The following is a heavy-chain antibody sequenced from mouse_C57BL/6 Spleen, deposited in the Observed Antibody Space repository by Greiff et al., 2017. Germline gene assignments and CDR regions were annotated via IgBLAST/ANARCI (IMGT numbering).Heavy chain of an antibody. CDR2: ISSGSSTI. CDR3: ARPGYYGSSYGFAY. V-gene: IGHV5-17*01. Sequence: EVHLVESGGGLVKPGGSLKLSCAASGFTFSDYGMHWVRQAPEKGLEWVAYISSGSSTIYYADTVKGRFTISRDNAKNTLFLQMTSLRSEDTAMYDCARPGYYGSSYGFAYWGQGTLVTVSA. J-gene: IGHJ3*01. D-gene: IGHD1-1*01. CDR1: GFTFSDYG.